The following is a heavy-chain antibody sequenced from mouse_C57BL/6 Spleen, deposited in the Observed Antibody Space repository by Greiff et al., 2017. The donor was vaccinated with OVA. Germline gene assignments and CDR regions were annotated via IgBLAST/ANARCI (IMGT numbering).Heavy chain of an antibody. J-gene: IGHJ3*01. CDR1: GYTFTSYW. Sequence: QVQLQQSGAELVKPGASVKLSCKASGYTFTSYWMHWVKQRPGQGLEWIGMIHPNSGSTNYNEKLKSKATLTVDKSSSTAYMQLSSLTSEDSAVYYCARQDYDHAGVWFAYWGQGTLVTVSA. D-gene: IGHD2-4*01. CDR2: IHPNSGST. V-gene: IGHV1-64*01. CDR3: ARQDYDHAGVWFAY.